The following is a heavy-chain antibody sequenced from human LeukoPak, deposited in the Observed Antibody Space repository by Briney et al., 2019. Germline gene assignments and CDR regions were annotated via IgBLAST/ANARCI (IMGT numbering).Heavy chain of an antibody. J-gene: IGHJ5*02. D-gene: IGHD2-2*02. CDR1: GRSFSGSY. Sequence: KPSETLSLTCAFYGRSFSGSYWSWLRQPPGKVLEWIGEIPHSGNPNYNPSLKSRVTISLDTSKNQFSLKLSCVAAADTAGYYCAIGPGGPAAINNWFDPWGEGTLVTVSS. CDR3: AIGPGGPAAINNWFDP. V-gene: IGHV4-34*01. CDR2: IPHSGNP.